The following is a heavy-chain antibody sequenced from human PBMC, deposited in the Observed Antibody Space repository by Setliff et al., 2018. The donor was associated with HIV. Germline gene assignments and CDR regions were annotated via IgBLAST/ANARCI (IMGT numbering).Heavy chain of an antibody. D-gene: IGHD2-21*01. Sequence: GGSLRLSCAASGFIFGDYAIHCVRQAPGKGLEWVAVLWYDGGKKHYADSLKGRFTISRDDSKNTLYLQMNSLRAEDTALYYCARGQFRLRPDSLDLWGQGTLVTVSS. CDR1: GFIFGDYA. J-gene: IGHJ3*01. CDR2: LWYDGGKK. V-gene: IGHV3-33*08. CDR3: ARGQFRLRPDSLDL.